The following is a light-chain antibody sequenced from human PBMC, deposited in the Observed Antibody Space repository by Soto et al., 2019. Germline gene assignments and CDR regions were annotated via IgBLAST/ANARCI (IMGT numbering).Light chain of an antibody. CDR2: SNN. J-gene: IGLJ2*01. CDR1: SSNIGSNN. Sequence: QSVLTQPPSASGTPGQRVTISCSGSSSNIGSNNVNWYQQLPGTAPKLLIYSNNQRPSGVPDRFSGSKSGTSASLAISGLQSEDEAAYYCAAWDDGLRGALFGGGTQLTVL. CDR3: AAWDDGLRGAL. V-gene: IGLV1-44*01.